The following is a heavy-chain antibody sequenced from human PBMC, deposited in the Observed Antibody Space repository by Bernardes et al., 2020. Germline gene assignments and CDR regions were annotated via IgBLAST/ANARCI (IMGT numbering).Heavy chain of an antibody. CDR1: GFTFRDYP. Sequence: GSLRLSCSASGFTFRDYPMHWVRQAPGKGLEYVSAISNNGGSTYYADSVRGRFTISRDNSNNTLHLQMSSLRAEDTAVYYCVKNAVVPGAYYFDYWGQGTLVTVSS. CDR2: ISNNGGST. J-gene: IGHJ4*02. CDR3: VKNAVVPGAYYFDY. D-gene: IGHD2-2*01. V-gene: IGHV3-64D*06.